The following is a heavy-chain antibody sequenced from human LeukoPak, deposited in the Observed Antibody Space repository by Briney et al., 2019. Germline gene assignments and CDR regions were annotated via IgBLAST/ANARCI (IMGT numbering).Heavy chain of an antibody. CDR2: IYYGGST. Sequence: PSETLSPTCTVSGGSISSYYWSWIRQPPGKGLEWIGYIYYGGSTNYNPSLKSRVTISVDTSKNQFSLKLSSVTAADTAVYYCARVYEEGPQYYFDYWGQGTLVTVSS. D-gene: IGHD2-8*01. CDR1: GGSISSYY. CDR3: ARVYEEGPQYYFDY. V-gene: IGHV4-59*01. J-gene: IGHJ4*02.